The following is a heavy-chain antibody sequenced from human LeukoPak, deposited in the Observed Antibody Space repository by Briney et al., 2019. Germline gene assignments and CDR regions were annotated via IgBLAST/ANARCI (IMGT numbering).Heavy chain of an antibody. V-gene: IGHV4-59*01. J-gene: IGHJ4*02. D-gene: IGHD5-18*01. CDR1: GGSISSYY. CDR2: TYYSGST. Sequence: PSETLSLTCTASGGSISSYYWSWVRQPPGKGLEWIGSTYYSGSTNYNPSLKSRFTISIDTSKNLLFLQLSSVRAEDTAVYYCARGYSYGYGYFDYWGQGTLVTVSS. CDR3: ARGYSYGYGYFDY.